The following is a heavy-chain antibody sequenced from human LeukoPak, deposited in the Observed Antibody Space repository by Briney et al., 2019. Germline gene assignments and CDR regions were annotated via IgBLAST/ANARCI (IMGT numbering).Heavy chain of an antibody. Sequence: GRRLRLSCAASRVICNDYDIGWGPGAPGEGLEWVSAITGNGDITFYANSVKGRFTISRDNSKNNVYLQMNRLTVEDTAMYYCAKHWVRTHDYWGQGTLVTVSS. CDR2: ITGNGDIT. J-gene: IGHJ4*02. CDR1: RVICNDYD. CDR3: AKHWVRTHDY. V-gene: IGHV3-23*01. D-gene: IGHD1-14*01.